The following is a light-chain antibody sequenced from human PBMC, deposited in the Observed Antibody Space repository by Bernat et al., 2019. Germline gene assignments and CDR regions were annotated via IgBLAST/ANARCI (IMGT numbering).Light chain of an antibody. CDR1: QSIMSY. CDR2: AAS. CDR3: QQSYSGWT. Sequence: DIQMAQSPSSLSASVGDRVTITCRSSQSIMSYLNWYQQKPGEAPKLLIYAASNLQSGAPSRFSGSGSGTDFTLTISSLQPEDVASYYCQQSYSGWTFGRGTKVEV. J-gene: IGKJ1*01. V-gene: IGKV1-39*01.